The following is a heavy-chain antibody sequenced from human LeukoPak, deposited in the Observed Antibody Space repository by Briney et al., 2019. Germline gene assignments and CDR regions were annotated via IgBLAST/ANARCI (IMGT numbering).Heavy chain of an antibody. CDR2: IWYDGSNK. V-gene: IGHV3-33*01. D-gene: IGHD2-2*01. J-gene: IGHJ4*02. CDR1: GFTFSSYG. Sequence: GRSLRLSCAASGFTFSSYGMHWVRQAPGKGLEWVAVIWYDGSNKYYADSVKGRFTISRDNSKNTLYLQMNSLRAEDTAVYYCARGSRGHSLYQLPLDYWGQGTLVTVSS. CDR3: ARGSRGHSLYQLPLDY.